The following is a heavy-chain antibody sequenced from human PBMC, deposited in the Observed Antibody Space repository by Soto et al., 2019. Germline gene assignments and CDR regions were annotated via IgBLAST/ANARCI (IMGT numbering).Heavy chain of an antibody. CDR1: GYTFTSYA. CDR2: INAGNGNT. D-gene: IGHD5-18*01. Sequence: QVQLVQSGAEVKKPGASVKVSCKASGYTFTSYAMHWVRQAPGQSLEWIGWINAGNGNTKYSQKFQGRVTITRDTSASTDYMELSSLRSEDTAVYYCARELNGYLYYFDSWGQGTLVTVSS. V-gene: IGHV1-3*01. CDR3: ARELNGYLYYFDS. J-gene: IGHJ4*02.